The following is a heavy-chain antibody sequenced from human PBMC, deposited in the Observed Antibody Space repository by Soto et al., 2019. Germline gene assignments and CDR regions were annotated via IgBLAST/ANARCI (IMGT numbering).Heavy chain of an antibody. CDR1: GGTFSSYA. V-gene: IGHV1-69*01. CDR2: IIPIFGTA. J-gene: IGHJ6*02. Sequence: QVQLVQSGAEVKKPGSSVKVSCKASGGTFSSYAISWVRQAPGQGLEWMGGIIPIFGTANYAQKFQGRVTITADESTSTAYMELSRLRSEDTAVYYCARAYCGGDCYSDYYYGMDVWGQGTTVTVSS. CDR3: ARAYCGGDCYSDYYYGMDV. D-gene: IGHD2-21*02.